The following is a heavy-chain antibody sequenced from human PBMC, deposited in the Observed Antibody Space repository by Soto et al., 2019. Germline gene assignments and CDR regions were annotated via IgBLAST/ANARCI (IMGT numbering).Heavy chain of an antibody. CDR1: GGSISSGGYY. D-gene: IGHD6-13*01. CDR3: ARETLAAAAERYFDY. CDR2: IYYSGST. V-gene: IGHV4-31*03. J-gene: IGHJ4*02. Sequence: ASETLSLTCTVPGGSISSGGYYWSWIRQHPGKGLEWIGYIYYSGSTYYNPSLKSRVTISVDTSKNQFSLKLSSVTAADTAVYYCARETLAAAAERYFDYWGQGTLVTVSS.